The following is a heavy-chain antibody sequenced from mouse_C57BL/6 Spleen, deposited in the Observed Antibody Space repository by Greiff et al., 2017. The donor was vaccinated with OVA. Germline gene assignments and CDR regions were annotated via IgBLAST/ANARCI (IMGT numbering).Heavy chain of an antibody. Sequence: QVQLKESGAELVKPGASVKISCKASGYAFSSYWMNWVKQRPGKGLEWIGQIYPGDGDTNYNGKFKGKDTLTADKSSSTAYMQLSRLTSEDSAVYFCARWGGYYAMDYWGQGTSVTVSS. J-gene: IGHJ4*01. CDR3: ARWGGYYAMDY. CDR2: IYPGDGDT. CDR1: GYAFSSYW. V-gene: IGHV1-80*01.